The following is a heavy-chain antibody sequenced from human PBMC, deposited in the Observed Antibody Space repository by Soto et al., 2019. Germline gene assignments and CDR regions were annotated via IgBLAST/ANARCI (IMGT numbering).Heavy chain of an antibody. CDR1: GGTFKTYT. CDR3: ATWRTYSGSYCFDY. D-gene: IGHD1-26*01. V-gene: IGHV1-69*06. Sequence: QVQLVQSGAELKKPGSSVNDSCAASGGTFKTYTINWARQAPGQGLEWIGQIIPMYDSANYAQRFQVRVTISADKSTYMAYMELSGLRSEDSALYYCATWRTYSGSYCFDYWGQGTMVSVSS. CDR2: IIPMYDSA. J-gene: IGHJ4*02.